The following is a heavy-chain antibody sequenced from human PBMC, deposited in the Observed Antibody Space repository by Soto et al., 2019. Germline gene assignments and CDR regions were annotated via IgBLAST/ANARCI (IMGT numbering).Heavy chain of an antibody. CDR1: GFTFSSYA. Sequence: EVQLLESGGGLVQPGGSLRLSCAASGFTFSSYAMNWVRQAPGKGLEWVSVISGSGDSTYYADSVKGRFTISRDNSKNTRYLQMNSLRAEDTAVYDCARRSSGWYFDYWGQGTLVTVSS. D-gene: IGHD6-19*01. J-gene: IGHJ4*02. CDR2: ISGSGDST. CDR3: ARRSSGWYFDY. V-gene: IGHV3-23*01.